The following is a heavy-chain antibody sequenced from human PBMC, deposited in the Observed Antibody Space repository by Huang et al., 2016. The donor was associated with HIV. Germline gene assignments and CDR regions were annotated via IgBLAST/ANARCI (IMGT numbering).Heavy chain of an antibody. CDR3: AREVMISFGGPFDP. V-gene: IGHV4-34*01. CDR2: INHVGNT. CDR1: GGSFSRYY. D-gene: IGHD3-16*01. Sequence: QVQLQQWGAGLLKPSETLSLTCAVYGGSFSRYYWNWIRQSPGKGLEWIVQINHVGNTNYNPSRESRVSMSVDTSKNQFSLKLNSVTGADTAMYYCAREVMISFGGPFDPWGQGTLVTVSS. J-gene: IGHJ5*02.